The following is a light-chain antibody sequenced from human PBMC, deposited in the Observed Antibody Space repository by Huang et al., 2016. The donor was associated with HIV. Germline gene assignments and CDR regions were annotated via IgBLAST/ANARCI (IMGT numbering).Light chain of an antibody. J-gene: IGKJ3*01. CDR2: AAS. CDR1: QSISTD. Sequence: DIQMTQSPSSLSASVGDRVTITCRASQSISTDLNWYQQKPGKAPKLLIYAASTLQSGVPSRFSVSGSGTDFTLTISSLQPEDVATYYCQQTYSTLTFGPGTKVDIK. V-gene: IGKV1-39*01. CDR3: QQTYSTLT.